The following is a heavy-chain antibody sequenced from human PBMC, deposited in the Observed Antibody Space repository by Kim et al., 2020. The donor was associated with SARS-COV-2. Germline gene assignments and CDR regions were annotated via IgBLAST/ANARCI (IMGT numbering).Heavy chain of an antibody. D-gene: IGHD2-21*02. V-gene: IGHV4-39*01. Sequence: LKRRIPIAVDTSKNQFSLKLSSVTAADTAVYYCARRGGNIVVVTSDAFDIWGQGTMVTVSS. J-gene: IGHJ3*02. CDR3: ARRGGNIVVVTSDAFDI.